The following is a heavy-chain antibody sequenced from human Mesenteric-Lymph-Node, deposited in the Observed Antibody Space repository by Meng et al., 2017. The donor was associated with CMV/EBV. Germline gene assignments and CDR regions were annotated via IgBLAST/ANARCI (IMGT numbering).Heavy chain of an antibody. J-gene: IGHJ4*02. D-gene: IGHD6-13*01. Sequence: ASGFTFSSYAMHWVSQAPGKGLEWVAVISYDGSNKYYADSVKGRFTISRDNSKNTLYLQMNSLRAEDTAVYYCARGVAAAGTNYFDYWGQGTLVTVSS. CDR3: ARGVAAAGTNYFDY. CDR1: GFTFSSYA. V-gene: IGHV3-30*04. CDR2: ISYDGSNK.